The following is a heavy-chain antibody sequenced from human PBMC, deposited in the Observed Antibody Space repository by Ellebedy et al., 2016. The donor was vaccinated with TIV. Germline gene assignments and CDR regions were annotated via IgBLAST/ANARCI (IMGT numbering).Heavy chain of an antibody. CDR3: VRDGYFDSSGYSLGMDV. CDR1: GLTFSSYS. D-gene: IGHD3-22*01. V-gene: IGHV3-48*02. Sequence: GESLKISCAASGLTFSSYSMNWVRQAPGKGLEWVSYINGRSSAVYYADSVKGRFTISRDNVKNSLHLQMNSLRDEDTAIYYCVRDGYFDSSGYSLGMDVWGQGTTVIVSS. J-gene: IGHJ6*02. CDR2: INGRSSAV.